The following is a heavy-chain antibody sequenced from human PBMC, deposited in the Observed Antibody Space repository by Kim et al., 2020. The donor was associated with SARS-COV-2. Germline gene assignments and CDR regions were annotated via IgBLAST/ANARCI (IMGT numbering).Heavy chain of an antibody. Sequence: GGSLRLSCAVSGFTFSNYAMSWVRQAPGKGLEWVSDISGGGSSTYYEDSVKGRFTISRDNSRNTLYLQMNSLRADDTAVYYCAKLGVGSTSPFDFWGQGT. D-gene: IGHD6-6*01. CDR2: ISGGGSST. CDR1: GFTFSNYA. V-gene: IGHV3-23*01. CDR3: AKLGVGSTSPFDF. J-gene: IGHJ4*02.